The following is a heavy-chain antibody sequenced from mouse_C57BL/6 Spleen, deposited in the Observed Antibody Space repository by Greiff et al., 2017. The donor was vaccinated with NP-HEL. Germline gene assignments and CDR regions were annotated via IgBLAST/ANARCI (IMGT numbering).Heavy chain of an antibody. CDR1: GYAFSSSW. CDR2: IYPGDGDT. J-gene: IGHJ4*01. D-gene: IGHD1-1*01. Sequence: VQLQQSVPELVKPGASVKISCKASGYAFSSSWMNWVKQRPGKGLEWIGRIYPGDGDTNYNGKFKGKATLTADKSSSTAYMQLSSLTSEDSAVYFCARSLPHYAMDYWGQGTSVTVSS. V-gene: IGHV1-82*01. CDR3: ARSLPHYAMDY.